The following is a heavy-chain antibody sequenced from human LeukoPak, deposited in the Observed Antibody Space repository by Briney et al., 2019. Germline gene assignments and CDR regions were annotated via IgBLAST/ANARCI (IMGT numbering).Heavy chain of an antibody. J-gene: IGHJ1*01. CDR3: ARQDRYRYYYDSSGHISH. D-gene: IGHD3-22*01. CDR1: GFIFSSYA. V-gene: IGHV3-23*01. Sequence: GGSLRLSCAASGFIFSSYAMSWVRQAPGKGLEWVSGISGSDGSTYYAGSVKGRFTISRENSKNTLYLQMNSLRAEDTAVYYCARQDRYRYYYDSSGHISHWGQGTLVTVSS. CDR2: ISGSDGST.